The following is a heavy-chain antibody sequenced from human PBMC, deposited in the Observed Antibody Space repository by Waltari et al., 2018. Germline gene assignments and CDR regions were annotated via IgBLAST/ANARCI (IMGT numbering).Heavy chain of an antibody. D-gene: IGHD3-3*01. CDR2: IYYSGST. J-gene: IGHJ5*02. CDR1: GGSISSGDYY. V-gene: IGHV4-30-4*08. CDR3: ARGHYDFWSGYHWWFDP. Sequence: QVQLQESGPGLVKPSQTLSLTCTVSGGSISSGDYYWSWIRQPPGKGLEWIGYIYYSGSTYDNPSLKSRFTISVDTSKNQFALKLSSVTAADTAVYYCARGHYDFWSGYHWWFDPWGQGTLVTVSS.